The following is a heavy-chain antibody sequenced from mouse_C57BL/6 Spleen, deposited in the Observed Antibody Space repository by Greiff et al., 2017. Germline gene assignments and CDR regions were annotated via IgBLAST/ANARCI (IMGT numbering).Heavy chain of an antibody. CDR2: INPSTGGT. CDR3: ARSGSHYYGSSQDY. J-gene: IGHJ2*01. CDR1: GYSFTGYY. Sequence: EVQLQQSGPELVKPGASVKISCKASGYSFTGYYMNWVKQSPEKSLEWIGEINPSTGGTTYNQKFKAKATLTVDKSSSTAYMQLKSLTSEDSAVYYCARSGSHYYGSSQDYWGQGTTLTVSS. V-gene: IGHV1-42*01. D-gene: IGHD1-1*01.